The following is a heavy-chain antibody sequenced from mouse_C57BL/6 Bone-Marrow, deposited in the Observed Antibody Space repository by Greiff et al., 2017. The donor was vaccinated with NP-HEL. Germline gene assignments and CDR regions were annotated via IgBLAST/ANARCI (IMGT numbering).Heavy chain of an antibody. V-gene: IGHV1-64*01. J-gene: IGHJ3*01. D-gene: IGHD1-1*01. CDR2: IHPGSGST. Sequence: QVQLQQPGAELVKPGASVKLSCKASGYTFTSYWMHWVKQRPGQGLEWIGMIHPGSGSTNYNEKFKSKATLTVDKSSSTAYMQLSSLTSEDSAVYDGARDHGSSLAGLAYWGQGTLVTVSA. CDR1: GYTFTSYW. CDR3: ARDHGSSLAGLAY.